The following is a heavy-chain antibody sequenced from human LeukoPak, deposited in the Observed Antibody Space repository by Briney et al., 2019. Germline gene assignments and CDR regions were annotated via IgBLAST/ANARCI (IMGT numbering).Heavy chain of an antibody. J-gene: IGHJ4*02. D-gene: IGHD2-2*01. CDR3: AICSSTWSGDRPDS. V-gene: IGHV1-69*13. CDR1: GGTFRNYP. Sequence: ASVKVSCKTSGGTFRNYPISWVRQAPGQGLEWMGGILPIFRMTNYAEKFQGRVTITADESTTTAYLELNSLRSEDTAVYYCAICSSTWSGDRPDSWGQGSLVTVSS. CDR2: ILPIFRMT.